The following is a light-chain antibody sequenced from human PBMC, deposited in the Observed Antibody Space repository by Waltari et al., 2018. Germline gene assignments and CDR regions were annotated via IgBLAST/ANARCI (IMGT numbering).Light chain of an antibody. V-gene: IGLV10-54*04. Sequence: QAGMTQPPSVSKGLRQTATLTCTGNSKNVGNQGAAWLQQHQGHPPNLLAYRKNNRPAGISARFSASRSGITASLTSTGRRPEDEADYYCTTWDISHDAHVFGTGTKVTVL. J-gene: IGLJ1*01. CDR2: RKN. CDR1: SKNVGNQG. CDR3: TTWDISHDAHV.